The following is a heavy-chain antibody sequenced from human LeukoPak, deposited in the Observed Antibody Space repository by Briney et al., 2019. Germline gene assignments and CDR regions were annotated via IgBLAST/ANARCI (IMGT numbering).Heavy chain of an antibody. J-gene: IGHJ4*02. D-gene: IGHD6-13*01. CDR1: GGTFSSYA. CDR3: ARDFFEWEQQLVNDY. Sequence: SVKVSCKASGGTFSSYAISWVRQAPGQGLEWMGGIIPIFGTANYAQKFQGRVMITADESTSTAYMELSSLRSEDTAVYYCARDFFEWEQQLVNDYWGQGTLVTVSS. V-gene: IGHV1-69*01. CDR2: IIPIFGTA.